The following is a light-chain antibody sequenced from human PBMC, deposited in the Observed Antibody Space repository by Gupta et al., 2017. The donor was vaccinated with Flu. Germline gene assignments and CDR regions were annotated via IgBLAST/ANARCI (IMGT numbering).Light chain of an antibody. V-gene: IGKV1-5*03. Sequence: DIQMTQSPYTLSASIGDRVTITFRASQSIGIWLAWYQQKPGKAPNLLIYRASSLHSGVPSRFSGSGSGPEFTLTISSLQPEDSATYYCEHYCSYFPTFGQGTKVEIK. CDR2: RAS. J-gene: IGKJ1*01. CDR1: QSIGIW. CDR3: EHYCSYFPT.